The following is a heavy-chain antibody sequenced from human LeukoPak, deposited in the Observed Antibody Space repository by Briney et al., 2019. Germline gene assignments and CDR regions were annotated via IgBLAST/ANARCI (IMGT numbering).Heavy chain of an antibody. V-gene: IGHV3-30*02. CDR3: AKVEDYDSSGYFDAFDI. Sequence: GGSLRLSCAASGFTFSSYGMHWVRQAPAKGLEWVAFIRYDGSNKYYADSVKGRFTISRDNSKNTLYLQMNSLRAEDTAVYYCAKVEDYDSSGYFDAFDIWGQGTMVTVSS. CDR1: GFTFSSYG. CDR2: IRYDGSNK. D-gene: IGHD3-22*01. J-gene: IGHJ3*02.